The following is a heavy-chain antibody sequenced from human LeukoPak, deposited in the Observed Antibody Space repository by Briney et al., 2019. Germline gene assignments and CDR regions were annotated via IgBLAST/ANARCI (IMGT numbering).Heavy chain of an antibody. CDR3: ATDRKVGTWDPRFDY. CDR2: IRQDGSEK. J-gene: IGHJ4*02. CDR1: GFTFSSYW. D-gene: IGHD4-23*01. Sequence: GGSLRLSCAASGFTFSSYWMMWLRQAPGKGLEWVGNIRQDGSEKNYVDSVKGRFTISRDNAKISLYLQMNSLRAEDTAVYYCATDRKVGTWDPRFDYWGQGTLVTVSS. V-gene: IGHV3-7*01.